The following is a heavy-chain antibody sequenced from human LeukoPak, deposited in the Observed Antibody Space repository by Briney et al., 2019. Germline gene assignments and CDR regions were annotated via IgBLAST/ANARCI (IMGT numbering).Heavy chain of an antibody. CDR2: IYHSGST. J-gene: IGHJ4*02. CDR3: ARAPPFPGTFDY. D-gene: IGHD1-26*01. V-gene: IGHV4-30-2*01. Sequence: PSQTLSLTCTVSGGSLSSGGYYWSWIRQPPGKGLEWIGYIYHSGSTYYNPSLKSRVTISVDRSKNQFSLKLSSVTAADTAVYYCARAPPFPGTFDYWGQGTLVTVSS. CDR1: GGSLSSGGYY.